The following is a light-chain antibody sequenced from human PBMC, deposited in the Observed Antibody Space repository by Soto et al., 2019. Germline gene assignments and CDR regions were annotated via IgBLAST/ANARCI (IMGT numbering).Light chain of an antibody. CDR3: QQYGDSPLT. V-gene: IGKV3-20*01. Sequence: EIVLTQPPGTVSLSPGERATLSCRASKSVTSSYLAWYQQKPGQAPRLLIYGVSSRATGIPDRFSGSGAGTDFTLTISRLEPEDFAVYYCQQYGDSPLTFGGGTKVEIK. CDR1: KSVTSSY. J-gene: IGKJ4*01. CDR2: GVS.